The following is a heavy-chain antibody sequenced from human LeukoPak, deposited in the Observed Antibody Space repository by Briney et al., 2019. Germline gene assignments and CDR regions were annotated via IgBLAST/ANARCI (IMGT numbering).Heavy chain of an antibody. CDR1: GGSISSGGYY. CDR2: IYYSGST. Sequence: SQTLSLTCTVSGGSISSGGYYWSWIRQHPGKGLEWIGYIYYSGSTYYNPSLKSRVTISVDTSKNQFSLKLSSVTAADTAVYYCARGYVHDFGVVIQFRDAFDIWGQGTMVTVSS. D-gene: IGHD3-3*01. CDR3: ARGYVHDFGVVIQFRDAFDI. J-gene: IGHJ3*02. V-gene: IGHV4-31*03.